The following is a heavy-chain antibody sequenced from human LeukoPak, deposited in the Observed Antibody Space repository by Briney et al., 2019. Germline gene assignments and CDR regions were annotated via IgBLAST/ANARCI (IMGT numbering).Heavy chain of an antibody. Sequence: ASVTVSCKVSGYSLTELSMHWVRQAPGKGQEWVGGFDPEDGETIYAQKFQGRVTMTEDTSTDTAYMEVSSLRSEDTGVYDCATHQGAPYDSSGYPYYFDYWGQGTLVTVSS. J-gene: IGHJ4*02. CDR3: ATHQGAPYDSSGYPYYFDY. CDR1: GYSLTELS. CDR2: FDPEDGET. V-gene: IGHV1-24*01. D-gene: IGHD3-22*01.